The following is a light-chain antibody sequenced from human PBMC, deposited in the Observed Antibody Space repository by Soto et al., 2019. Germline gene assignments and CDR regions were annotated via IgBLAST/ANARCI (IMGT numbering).Light chain of an antibody. Sequence: QSVLTQPPSVSAAPGQKVTISCSGSSSNIENNYVSWYQQLPGTAPKLLIYENDKRPSGIPDRFSGSKSGTSATLGITGVQTGDEADYYCGTWGSSLNGGVFGGGTKSPS. CDR3: GTWGSSLNGGV. CDR2: END. CDR1: SSNIENNY. J-gene: IGLJ3*02. V-gene: IGLV1-51*02.